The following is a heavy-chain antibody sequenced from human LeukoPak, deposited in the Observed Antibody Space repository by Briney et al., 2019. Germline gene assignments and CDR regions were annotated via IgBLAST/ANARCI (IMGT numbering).Heavy chain of an antibody. Sequence: GGSLRVFCAASGFTVSSNYMSWVRQAPGKGLEWVSVIYSGGSTYYADSVKGRFTISRDNSKNTLYLQMNSLRAEDTAVYYCARYGCNSGYFDYWGQGTLVTVSS. CDR2: IYSGGST. CDR3: ARYGCNSGYFDY. J-gene: IGHJ4*02. V-gene: IGHV3-53*01. CDR1: GFTVSSNY. D-gene: IGHD4-23*01.